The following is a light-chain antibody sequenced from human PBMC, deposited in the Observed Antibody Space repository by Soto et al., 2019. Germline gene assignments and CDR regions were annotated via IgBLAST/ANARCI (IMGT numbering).Light chain of an antibody. V-gene: IGKV4-1*01. CDR2: WAS. CDR3: QQYYATPLT. J-gene: IGKJ3*01. Sequence: DIVMTQSPDSLAVSLGERATINCKSSQSVFYSPKNKNYLAWYQQKPGQPPRLLIYWASTRESGVPDRFSGSGSGTDFTHTISRLQAEDVAVYYCQQYYATPLTFGPGTKVDIK. CDR1: QSVFYSPKNKNY.